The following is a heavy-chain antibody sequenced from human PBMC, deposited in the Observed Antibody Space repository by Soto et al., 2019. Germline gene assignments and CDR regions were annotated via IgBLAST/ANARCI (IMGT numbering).Heavy chain of an antibody. CDR2: VYWDDDK. CDR1: GLSLSTIGEG. J-gene: IGHJ6*02. CDR3: VQTRCGGDCLQSYSSHSYDGLDF. D-gene: IGHD2-21*02. V-gene: IGHV2-5*02. Sequence: QITLKESGPTLVKPTQTLTLTCTFSGLSLSTIGEGVGWIRQPPGKALEWLALVYWDDDKRYSPSLKSRLTISKDTAVNQVVLTMPNMRPVDTATYYCVQTRCGGDCLQSYSSHSYDGLDFWGQGPTVTVSS.